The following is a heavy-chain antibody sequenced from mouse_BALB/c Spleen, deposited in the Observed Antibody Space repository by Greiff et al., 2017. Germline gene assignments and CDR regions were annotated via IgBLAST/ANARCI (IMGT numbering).Heavy chain of an antibody. CDR3: ARCLITTYEANAMDY. Sequence: VQLQQSGPELVKPGASVKMSCKASGYTFTSYVMHWVKQKPGQGLEWIGYINPYNDGTKYNEKFKGKATLTSDKSSSTAYMELSSLTSEDSAVYYCARCLITTYEANAMDYWGQGTSVTVSS. CDR1: GYTFTSYV. CDR2: INPYNDGT. V-gene: IGHV1-14*01. D-gene: IGHD2-4*01. J-gene: IGHJ4*01.